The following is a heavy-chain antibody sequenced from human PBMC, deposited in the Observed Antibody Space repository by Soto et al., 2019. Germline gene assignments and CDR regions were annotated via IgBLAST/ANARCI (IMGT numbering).Heavy chain of an antibody. CDR2: IYYSGST. Sequence: XETLSLTCTVSGGSISSSSYYWGWIRQPPGKGLEWIGSIYYSGSTYYNPSLKSRVTISVDTSKNQFSLKLSSVTAADTAVYYCASNIVVVPAAMYYYYGMDVWGQGTTVTVSS. J-gene: IGHJ6*02. CDR3: ASNIVVVPAAMYYYYGMDV. D-gene: IGHD2-2*01. CDR1: GGSISSSSYY. V-gene: IGHV4-39*01.